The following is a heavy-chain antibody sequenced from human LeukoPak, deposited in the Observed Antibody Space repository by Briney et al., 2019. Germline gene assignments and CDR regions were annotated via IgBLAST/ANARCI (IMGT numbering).Heavy chain of an antibody. D-gene: IGHD4-17*01. CDR3: ARESDYGQFDY. J-gene: IGHJ4*02. CDR2: IYSGGST. V-gene: IGHV3-53*01. Sequence: PGGSLRLSCAASGFTVSSNYMSWVRQAPGKGLEWVSVIYSGGSTYYADSVKGRFTISRDNSKNTLYLQMNSLRAEDTAVYYCARESDYGQFDYWGQGTLVTVSS. CDR1: GFTVSSNY.